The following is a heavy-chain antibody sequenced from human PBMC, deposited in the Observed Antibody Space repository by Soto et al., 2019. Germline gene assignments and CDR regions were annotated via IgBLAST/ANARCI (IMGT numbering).Heavy chain of an antibody. J-gene: IGHJ6*02. Sequence: QVQLVEYGGGLVKPGGSLRLSCAXXGFTFSDYYMTWIRQAPGKGLEWVSYIRSSGRTIYYADSVKGRFTISRDNAKNSLYMQMNSLRAEDTALYYCARGEVQWQVTGDYYFGMDVWGQGTTVTLSS. V-gene: IGHV3-11*01. CDR2: IRSSGRTI. D-gene: IGHD6-19*01. CDR3: ARGEVQWQVTGDYYFGMDV. CDR1: GFTFSDYY.